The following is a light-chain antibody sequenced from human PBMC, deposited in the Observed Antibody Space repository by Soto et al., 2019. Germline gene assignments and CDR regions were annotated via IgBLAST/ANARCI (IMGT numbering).Light chain of an antibody. CDR1: SSDVGGYNY. J-gene: IGLJ2*01. CDR2: DVS. Sequence: QSALTQPASVSGSTGQSITISCTGTSSDVGGYNYVSWYQQHPGKAPKLMIYDVSNRPSGVSNRFSGSKSGNTASLTISGLQAEDEADYYCSSYTSSSTLVVFGGWTKLTVL. CDR3: SSYTSSSTLVV. V-gene: IGLV2-14*01.